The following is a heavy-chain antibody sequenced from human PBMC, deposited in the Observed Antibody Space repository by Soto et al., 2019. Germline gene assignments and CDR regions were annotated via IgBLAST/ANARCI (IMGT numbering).Heavy chain of an antibody. CDR2: INHSGST. CDR3: ARVRDAFDI. J-gene: IGHJ3*02. CDR1: GGSFSGYY. V-gene: IGHV4-34*01. Sequence: SETLSLTCAVYGGSFSGYYWSWIRQPPGKGLEWIGEINHSGSTNYNPSLKSRVTISVDTSKNQFSLKLSSVTAADTAVYYCARVRDAFDIWGQGTMVTVSS.